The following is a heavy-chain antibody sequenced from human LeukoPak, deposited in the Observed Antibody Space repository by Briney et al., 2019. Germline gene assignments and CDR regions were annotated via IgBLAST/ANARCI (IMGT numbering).Heavy chain of an antibody. CDR2: ISAYNGIT. CDR1: GYTFTSYG. V-gene: IGHV1-18*01. J-gene: IGHJ6*02. Sequence: GASVKVSCKASGYTFTSYGISWVRQAPGQGLEWMGWISAYNGITNYAQKLQGRVTMTTDTSTSTAYMELRSLRSDDTAVYYCARSRTTTIFGVVMLHYYYYYGMDVWGQGTTVTVSS. D-gene: IGHD3-3*01. CDR3: ARSRTTTIFGVVMLHYYYYYGMDV.